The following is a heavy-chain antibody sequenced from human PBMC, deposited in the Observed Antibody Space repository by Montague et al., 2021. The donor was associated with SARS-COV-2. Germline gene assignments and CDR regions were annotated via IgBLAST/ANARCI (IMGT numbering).Heavy chain of an antibody. CDR3: AHRLPAVAAFDY. CDR1: GFSLSTRTVG. Sequence: PALVKPTQTLTLTCTFPGFSLSTRTVGVGWIRQPPGKALEWLALIYWDDDKRYSPSLKSRLTITKVTSKNQVVLTMTNMDPVDTATYYCAHRLPAVAAFDYWGQGTLVTVSS. V-gene: IGHV2-5*02. J-gene: IGHJ4*02. CDR2: IYWDDDK. D-gene: IGHD6-6*01.